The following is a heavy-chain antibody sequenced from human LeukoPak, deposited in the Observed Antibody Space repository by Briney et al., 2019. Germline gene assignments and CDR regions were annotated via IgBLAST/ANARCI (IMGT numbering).Heavy chain of an antibody. CDR2: INHSGST. J-gene: IGHJ4*02. CDR1: GGSFSGYY. Sequence: PSGTLSLTCAVYGGSFSGYYWSWIRQPPGKGLEWIGEINHSGSTNYNPSLKSRVTISVDTSENQFSLKLSSVTAADTAVYYCARGASPFDYWGQGTLVTVSS. CDR3: ARGASPFDY. V-gene: IGHV4-34*01. D-gene: IGHD6-6*01.